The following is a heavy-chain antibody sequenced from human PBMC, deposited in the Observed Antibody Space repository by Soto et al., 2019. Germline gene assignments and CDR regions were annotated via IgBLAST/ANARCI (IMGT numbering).Heavy chain of an antibody. V-gene: IGHV4-34*01. CDR3: ARGPIELSLYYFDY. CDR2: INHSGNT. J-gene: IGHJ4*02. Sequence: SETLSLTCAVYGGSFSGYYWSWIRQPPGKGLEWIGEINHSGNTNYNPSLKSRVTISVDTSKNQFSLKLSSGTAADTAVYYCARGPIELSLYYFDYWGQGTLVTVSS. D-gene: IGHD1-1*01. CDR1: GGSFSGYY.